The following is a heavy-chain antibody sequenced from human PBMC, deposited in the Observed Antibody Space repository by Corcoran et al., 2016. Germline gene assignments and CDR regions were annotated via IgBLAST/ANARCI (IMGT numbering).Heavy chain of an antibody. CDR1: GGSFSGYY. Sequence: QVQLQQWGAGLLKPSETLSLTCAVYGGSFSGYYWSWIRQPPGKGLEWIGEINHSGSTNYNPSLKSRVTISVDTSKNQFSLKLSSVTAADTAVYYCARANIAGYFDYWGQGTLVTVSS. CDR3: ARANIAGYFDY. CDR2: INHSGST. V-gene: IGHV4-34*01. D-gene: IGHD3-16*02. J-gene: IGHJ4*02.